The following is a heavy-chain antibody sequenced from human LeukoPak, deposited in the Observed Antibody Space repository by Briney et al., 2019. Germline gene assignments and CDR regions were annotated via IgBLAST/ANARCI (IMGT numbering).Heavy chain of an antibody. Sequence: SETLSLTCAVYGGSFSGYYWSWIRQPPGKGLEWIGEINHSGSTNYNPSLKSRVTISVDTSKNQFSLKLSSVTAADTAVYYCARKGAVRRVIITWWFDPWGQGTLVTVSS. D-gene: IGHD3-10*01. J-gene: IGHJ5*02. CDR1: GGSFSGYY. CDR2: INHSGST. V-gene: IGHV4-34*01. CDR3: ARKGAVRRVIITWWFDP.